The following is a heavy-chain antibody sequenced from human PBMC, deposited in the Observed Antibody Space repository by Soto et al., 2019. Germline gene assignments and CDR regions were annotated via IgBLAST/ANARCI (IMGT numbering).Heavy chain of an antibody. CDR3: ARGGAWFGEDY. Sequence: QVQLVQSGAEVKKPGASVKVSCKASGYTFTSYDINWVRQASGQGLEWMGRMSPNSGNTGYAQKFQGRVSMTRDTCISTAYMGVGSVRAGGGAVDDWARGGAWFGEDYWGQGTLVTVSS. CDR2: MSPNSGNT. CDR1: GYTFTSYD. D-gene: IGHD3-10*01. V-gene: IGHV1-8*01. J-gene: IGHJ4*02.